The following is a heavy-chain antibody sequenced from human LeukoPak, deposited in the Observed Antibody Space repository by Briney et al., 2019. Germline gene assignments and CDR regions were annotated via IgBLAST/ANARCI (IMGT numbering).Heavy chain of an antibody. CDR1: GFTFSSYA. V-gene: IGHV3-30-3*01. Sequence: GGSLRLSCAASGFTFSSYAISWVRQAPGKGLQWLALTSDDGSAKYYADSVKGRFTISRDNSQNTLYLQMNSLRADETAIYYCARAPGGFHGDYSPIAYWGQGTLVTVSS. J-gene: IGHJ4*02. D-gene: IGHD4-17*01. CDR2: TSDDGSAK. CDR3: ARAPGGFHGDYSPIAY.